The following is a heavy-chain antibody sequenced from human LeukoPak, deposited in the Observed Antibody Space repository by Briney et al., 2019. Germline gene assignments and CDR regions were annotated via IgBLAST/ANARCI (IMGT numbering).Heavy chain of an antibody. D-gene: IGHD2-15*01. J-gene: IGHJ3*02. CDR2: IRSRANGYTT. Sequence: GGSLRLSCAASGFTFSNAWMSWVRQAPGKGLEWVGRIRSRANGYTTAYGASVKGRFTISRDDSKRSAFVQMSSLKTEDTAVYYCVRLGGGDAFDIWGPGTRVTVSS. CDR1: GFTFSNAW. V-gene: IGHV3-73*01. CDR3: VRLGGGDAFDI.